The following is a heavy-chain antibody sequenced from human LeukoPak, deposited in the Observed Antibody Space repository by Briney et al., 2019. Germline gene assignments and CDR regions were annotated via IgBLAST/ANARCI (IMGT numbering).Heavy chain of an antibody. CDR2: INSDGSSI. Sequence: SGGSLRLSCAASGFTFSRYWMHWVRQAPGKGLVWVSRINSDGSSISHADSVKGRFTISRDNAKNTLYLQMNSLRAEDTAVYYCAREDYDTRYYYGMDVWGQGTTVTVSS. J-gene: IGHJ6*02. V-gene: IGHV3-74*01. CDR3: AREDYDTRYYYGMDV. D-gene: IGHD3-22*01. CDR1: GFTFSRYW.